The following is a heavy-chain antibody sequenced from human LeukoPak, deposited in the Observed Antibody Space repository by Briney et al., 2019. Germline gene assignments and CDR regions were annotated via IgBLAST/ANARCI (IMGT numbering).Heavy chain of an antibody. D-gene: IGHD2-2*02. CDR3: ARGRRALIYCSSTSCYTGDGFDP. CDR2: INPNSAGT. J-gene: IGHJ5*02. CDR1: GYTFTGYY. V-gene: IGHV1-2*02. Sequence: ASVKVSCKASGYTFTGYYMHWVRQAPGQGLEWMGWINPNSAGTNYAQKFQGRVTMTRDTSISTAYMELSRLRSDDAAVYYCARGRRALIYCSSTSCYTGDGFDPWGEGNLVTVSS.